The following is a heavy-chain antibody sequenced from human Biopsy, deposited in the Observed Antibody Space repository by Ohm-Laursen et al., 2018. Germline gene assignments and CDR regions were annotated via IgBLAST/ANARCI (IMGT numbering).Heavy chain of an antibody. CDR2: ISGSGATP. CDR3: ARPNLREWELHNAFDI. CDR1: GFTFSNYA. Sequence: GSLRLSCAASGFTFSNYAMSWVRQAPGKGLEWLSTISGSGATPYYADSVKGRFTISRGNSKNTLYLQMNSLRAEDTAVYYCARPNLREWELHNAFDIWGQGTMVTVSS. V-gene: IGHV3-23*01. J-gene: IGHJ3*02. D-gene: IGHD1-26*01.